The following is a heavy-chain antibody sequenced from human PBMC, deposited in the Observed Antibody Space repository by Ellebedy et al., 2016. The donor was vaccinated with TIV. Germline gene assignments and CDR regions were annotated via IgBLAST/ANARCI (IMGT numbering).Heavy chain of an antibody. Sequence: ASVKVSCXASGYTFTSYGISWVRQATGQGLEWMGWMNPNSGNTGYAQKFQGRVTMTRNTSISTAYMELSSLRSEDTAVYYCARPSSTSPGQLVPLDYYYYMDVWGKGTTVTVSS. CDR2: MNPNSGNT. V-gene: IGHV1-8*02. CDR1: GYTFTSYG. D-gene: IGHD6-6*01. CDR3: ARPSSTSPGQLVPLDYYYYMDV. J-gene: IGHJ6*03.